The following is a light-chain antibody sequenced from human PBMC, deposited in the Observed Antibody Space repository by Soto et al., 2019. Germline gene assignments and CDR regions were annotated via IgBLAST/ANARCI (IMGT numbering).Light chain of an antibody. CDR3: QQYNNWPYT. V-gene: IGKV3-15*01. CDR2: RAS. Sequence: EIVMTQSPATLSVSPGGSATLSCRASQYVSSNFAWYRQKPGQAPTLLIYRASTRATGIPARFSGSGSGAEFTLTISSLQSEDFAVYSCQQYNNWPYTFGQGTKLEIK. J-gene: IGKJ2*01. CDR1: QYVSSN.